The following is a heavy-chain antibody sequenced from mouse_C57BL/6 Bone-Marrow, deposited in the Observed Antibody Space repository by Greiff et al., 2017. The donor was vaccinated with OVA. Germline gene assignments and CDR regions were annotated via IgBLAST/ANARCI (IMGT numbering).Heavy chain of an antibody. D-gene: IGHD2-4*01. CDR2: IDPSDSYT. CDR1: GYTFTSYW. CDR3: ARAPFYYDYDLDY. V-gene: IGHV1-50*01. Sequence: QVQLQQSGAELVKPGASVKLSCKASGYTFTSYWMQWVKQRPGQGLEWIGEIDPSDSYTNYNQKFKGKATLTVDTSSSTAYMQLSSLTSEDSAVYYCARAPFYYDYDLDYWGRGTTLTVSS. J-gene: IGHJ2*01.